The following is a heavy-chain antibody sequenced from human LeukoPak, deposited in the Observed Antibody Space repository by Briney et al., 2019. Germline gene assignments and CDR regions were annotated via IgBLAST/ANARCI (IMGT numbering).Heavy chain of an antibody. D-gene: IGHD3-10*02. CDR1: GGSISSDY. CDR2: IYYSGSM. Sequence: SETLSLTCTVYGGSISSDYCSWIRQPPGKGLEWGGYIYYSGSMNYNPSIKSRVTISVETSKNQLSLKRSCVTAADTAVYYCAIVGPGMFGIFYYWGDGTL. CDR3: AIVGPGMFGIFYY. V-gene: IGHV4-59*01. J-gene: IGHJ4*01.